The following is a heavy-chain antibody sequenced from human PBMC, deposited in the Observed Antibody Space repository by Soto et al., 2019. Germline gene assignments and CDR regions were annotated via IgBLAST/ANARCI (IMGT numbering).Heavy chain of an antibody. J-gene: IGHJ6*02. CDR3: AGAHHVRHAYYYYYGMDV. Sequence: SVKVSCKASGGTFSSYAISWVRQAPGQVLEWMGVIIPIFGTTNYAQKFQGRVKITADKYTSTAYMELSSLRSEDTAVYYCAGAHHVRHAYYYYYGMDVWGQGTTVTVSS. V-gene: IGHV1-69*06. CDR1: GGTFSSYA. D-gene: IGHD6-6*01. CDR2: IIPIFGTT.